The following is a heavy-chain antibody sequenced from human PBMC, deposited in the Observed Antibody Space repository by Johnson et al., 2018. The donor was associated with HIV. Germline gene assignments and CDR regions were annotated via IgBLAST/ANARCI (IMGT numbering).Heavy chain of an antibody. V-gene: IGHV3-72*01. CDR2: IRNKANSYTT. J-gene: IGHJ3*02. Sequence: VQLVESGGGVVQPGRSLRLSCAASGFTFSSYAMHWVRQAPGKGLEWVGRIRNKANSYTTEYAASVKGRFTILRDDSKNSLYLQMNSLKTEDTAVYYCARGGEKGAFDIWGQGTMVTVSS. D-gene: IGHD7-27*01. CDR3: ARGGEKGAFDI. CDR1: GFTFSSYA.